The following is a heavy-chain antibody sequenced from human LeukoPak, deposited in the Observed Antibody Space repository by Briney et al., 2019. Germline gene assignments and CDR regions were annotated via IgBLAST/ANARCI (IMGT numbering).Heavy chain of an antibody. CDR1: GGTFSSYA. D-gene: IGHD3-22*01. CDR3: ARAAYYYDSSDAFDI. Sequence: GASVKVSCKASGGTFSSYAISWVRQAPGQGLEWMGGIIPIFGTANYAQKFQGRVTITADKSTSTAYMELSSLRSEDTAVYYCARAAYYYDSSDAFDIWGQGTMVTVSS. V-gene: IGHV1-69*06. J-gene: IGHJ3*02. CDR2: IIPIFGTA.